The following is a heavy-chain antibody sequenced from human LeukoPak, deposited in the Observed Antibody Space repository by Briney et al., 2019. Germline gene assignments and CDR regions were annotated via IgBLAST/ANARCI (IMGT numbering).Heavy chain of an antibody. CDR3: ARGNYYDSSGYFLY. D-gene: IGHD3-22*01. CDR2: ISGDGGST. V-gene: IGHV3-23*01. Sequence: PGGSLRLSCAASGFSFYSYAMTWVRQAPWKGLEWVSCISGDGGSTFDAASVKGRFTISRDNSKNTLYLEMNSLTAEDTAVYHCARGNYYDSSGYFLYWGQGTLVTVSS. CDR1: GFSFYSYA. J-gene: IGHJ4*02.